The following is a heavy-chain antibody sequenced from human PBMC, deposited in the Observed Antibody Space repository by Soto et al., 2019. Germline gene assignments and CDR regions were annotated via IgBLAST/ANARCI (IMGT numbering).Heavy chain of an antibody. CDR2: IYHSGST. V-gene: IGHV4-30-2*01. Sequence: PSETLSLTCAVSGGSISSGGYSWSWIRQPPGKGLEWIGYIYHSGSTYYNPSLKSRVTISVDRSKNQFSLKLSSVTAADTAVYYCASYGDYYYFDYWGQGTLVTVS. CDR3: ASYGDYYYFDY. J-gene: IGHJ4*02. D-gene: IGHD4-17*01. CDR1: GGSISSGGYS.